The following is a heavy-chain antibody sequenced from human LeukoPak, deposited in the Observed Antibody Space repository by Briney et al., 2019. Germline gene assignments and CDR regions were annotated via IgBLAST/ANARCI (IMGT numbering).Heavy chain of an antibody. V-gene: IGHV4-61*01. CDR3: ARVKSSGWGIGFAY. CDR1: GGSISSGSYY. Sequence: SETLSLTCTVSGGSISSGSYYWSWIRQPPGKGLEWIGYIYYSGSTNYNPSLKSRVTISIDTSRNQFSLKLSSVTAADTAVYYCARVKSSGWGIGFAYWGQGTLVTVSS. CDR2: IYYSGST. D-gene: IGHD6-19*01. J-gene: IGHJ4*02.